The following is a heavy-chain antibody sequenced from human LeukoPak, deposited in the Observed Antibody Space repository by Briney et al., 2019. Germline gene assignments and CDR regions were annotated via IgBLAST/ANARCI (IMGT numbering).Heavy chain of an antibody. D-gene: IGHD4-17*01. CDR3: ARDLTPVTTATAAYY. Sequence: PGRSLRLSCAASGFTFSSDATHWVRQVPGKGLEWVAVISYDGSNKYYADSVKGRFTISRDNSKNTLYLQMNSLRTEDTAVYFCARDLTPVTTATAAYYWGQGTLVTVSS. J-gene: IGHJ4*02. CDR2: ISYDGSNK. V-gene: IGHV3-30-3*01. CDR1: GFTFSSDA.